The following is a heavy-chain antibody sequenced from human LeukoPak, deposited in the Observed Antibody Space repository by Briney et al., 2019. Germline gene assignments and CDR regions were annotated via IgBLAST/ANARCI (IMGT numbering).Heavy chain of an antibody. J-gene: IGHJ4*02. V-gene: IGHV3-7*01. D-gene: IGHD3-10*01. CDR3: ARDGGSGSYSMPVFDY. CDR1: GFTFSSYW. CDR2: IKQDGSEK. Sequence: GGSLRLSCAASGFTFSSYWMSWVRQAPGKGLEWVANIKQDGSEKYYVDSVKGRFTISRDNAKNSLYLQMNSLRAEDTAVYYCARDGGSGSYSMPVFDYWGQGTLVTVSS.